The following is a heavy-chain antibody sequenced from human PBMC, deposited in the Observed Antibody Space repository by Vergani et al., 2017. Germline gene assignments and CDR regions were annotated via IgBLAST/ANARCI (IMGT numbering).Heavy chain of an antibody. CDR1: GGSFSGYY. Sequence: QVQLPQWGAGLLKPSETLSLTCAVYGGSFSGYYWSWIRQPPGKGLEWIGEINHSGSTNYNPSLKSRVTISVDTSKNQFSLKLSSVTAADTAVYYCARGQGSNYYYYYYGMDVWGQGTTVTVSS. D-gene: IGHD4/OR15-4a*01. V-gene: IGHV4-34*01. CDR3: ARGQGSNYYYYYYGMDV. CDR2: INHSGST. J-gene: IGHJ6*02.